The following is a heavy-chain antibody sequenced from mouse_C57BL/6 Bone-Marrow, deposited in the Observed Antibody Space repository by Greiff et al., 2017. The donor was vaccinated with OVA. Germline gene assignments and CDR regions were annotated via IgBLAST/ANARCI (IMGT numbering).Heavy chain of an antibody. V-gene: IGHV1-47*01. CDR2: FHPYNDDP. CDR3: ARPGDYDGDWFAY. D-gene: IGHD2-4*01. J-gene: IGHJ3*01. Sequence: QVHVKQSGAELVKPGASVKMSCKASGYTFTPYPIAWMKQNHGKSLAWIGTFHPYNDDPKYNEKFKGKATLTVEKSSSTVYLELSRLTADDAAGYYGARPGDYDGDWFAYWGQGTLVTVSA. CDR1: GYTFTPYP.